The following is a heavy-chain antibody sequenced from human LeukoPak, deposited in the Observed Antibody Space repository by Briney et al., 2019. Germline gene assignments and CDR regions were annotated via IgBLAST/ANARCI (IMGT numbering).Heavy chain of an antibody. CDR3: AREDYYGSGNYVAWGDAFDV. D-gene: IGHD3-10*01. Sequence: GGSLRLSCAASGFIFSSYWMTWVRQAPGKGLEWVANIKQDGSEKYYVDSVKGRFTISRDNAKMSVYLQMNSLRAEDTAVYYCAREDYYGSGNYVAWGDAFDVWGQGTTVTVSS. CDR1: GFIFSSYW. V-gene: IGHV3-7*01. J-gene: IGHJ3*01. CDR2: IKQDGSEK.